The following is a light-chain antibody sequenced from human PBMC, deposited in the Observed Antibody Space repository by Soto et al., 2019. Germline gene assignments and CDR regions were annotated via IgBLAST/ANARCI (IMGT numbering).Light chain of an antibody. CDR1: SSDVGSHNF. CDR3: YADAGTTTCV. CDR2: EVT. V-gene: IGLV2-23*02. J-gene: IGLJ2*01. Sequence: QSVLTQPASASGSPGQSITISCTGTSSDVGSHNFVSWYQQRPGKAPKLMIFEVTKRPSGVSSRFSASKSGNTASLTISGVQAEAEADYYCYADAGTTTCVFGGGTKLTVL.